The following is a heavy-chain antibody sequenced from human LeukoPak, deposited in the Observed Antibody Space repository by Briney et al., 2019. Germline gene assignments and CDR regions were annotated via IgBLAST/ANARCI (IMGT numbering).Heavy chain of an antibody. J-gene: IGHJ6*02. D-gene: IGHD6-6*01. CDR3: ARLDSSSYYGMDV. Sequence: SETLSLTCTVPGGSISSYYWSWIRQPPGKGLEWIGYIYYSGSTNYNPSLKSRVTISVDTSKNQFSLKLSSVTAADTAVYYCARLDSSSYYGMDVWGQGTTVTVSS. CDR1: GGSISSYY. CDR2: IYYSGST. V-gene: IGHV4-59*08.